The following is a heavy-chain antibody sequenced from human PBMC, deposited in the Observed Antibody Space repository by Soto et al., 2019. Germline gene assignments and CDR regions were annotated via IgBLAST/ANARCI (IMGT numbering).Heavy chain of an antibody. V-gene: IGHV3-48*01. CDR1: GFTFRNYK. J-gene: IGHJ6*02. CDR2: ISIGSSSM. Sequence: GGSLRLSCEASGFTFRNYKMNWVRQAPGKGLEWVSQISIGSSSMDYADNVKGRITISRDNAKNSLYQQMNSLGAEDTAVYYCAMLGGWSGGSNDMDVWGQGTTVTVSS. D-gene: IGHD6-19*01. CDR3: AMLGGWSGGSNDMDV.